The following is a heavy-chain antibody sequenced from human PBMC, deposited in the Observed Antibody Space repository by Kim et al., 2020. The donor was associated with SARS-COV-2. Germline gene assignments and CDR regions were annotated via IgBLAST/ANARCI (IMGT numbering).Heavy chain of an antibody. Sequence: GGSLRLSCAASGFTFSSYAMHWVRQAPGKGLEWVAVISYDGSNKYYADSVKVRFTISRDNSKNTLYLQMNSLRAEDTAVYYCARAVGSIPYYYGMDVWGQGTTVTVSS. V-gene: IGHV3-30-3*01. CDR1: GFTFSSYA. CDR2: ISYDGSNK. D-gene: IGHD2-15*01. CDR3: ARAVGSIPYYYGMDV. J-gene: IGHJ6*02.